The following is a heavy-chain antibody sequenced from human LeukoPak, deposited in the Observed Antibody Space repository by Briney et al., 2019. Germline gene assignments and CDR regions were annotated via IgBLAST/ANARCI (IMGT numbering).Heavy chain of an antibody. J-gene: IGHJ5*02. Sequence: GGSLSLSCAAFRFHFTSHAMHWVRQSPDKGLEWVAVISFDGHWQYCADSVKGRFTVSRDNARNMLFLQLNSLRAEDSAIYYCAREITVTGPDRRYDIWGQGTLVTVSS. CDR2: ISFDGHWQ. CDR1: RFHFTSHA. CDR3: AREITVTGPDRRYDI. D-gene: IGHD3-9*01. V-gene: IGHV3-30*03.